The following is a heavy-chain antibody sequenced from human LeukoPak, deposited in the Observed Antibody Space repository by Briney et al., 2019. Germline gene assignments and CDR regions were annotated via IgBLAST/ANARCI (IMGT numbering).Heavy chain of an antibody. V-gene: IGHV5-51*01. CDR3: ARPSLEQQPDH. D-gene: IGHD6-13*01. Sequence: GESLKISCKGSGYNFISYWIGWVRQMPGKGLEWMGIIYPGDSDTRYSPSFQGQVTISADKSISTAYLQWSSLKASDTAMYYCARPSLEQQPDHWGQGTLVTVSS. CDR2: IYPGDSDT. J-gene: IGHJ5*02. CDR1: GYNFISYW.